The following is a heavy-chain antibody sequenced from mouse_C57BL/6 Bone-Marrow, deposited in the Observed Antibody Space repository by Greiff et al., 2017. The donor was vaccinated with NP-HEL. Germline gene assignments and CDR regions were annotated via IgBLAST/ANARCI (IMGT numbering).Heavy chain of an antibody. D-gene: IGHD2-1*01. Sequence: QVQLQQPGAELVKPGASVKMSCKASGYTFTSYWITWVKQRPGQGLEWIGDIYPGSGSTNYNEKFKSKATLTVDTSSSTAYMQLSSLTSEDSAVYYCARDYYGRSYFDYWGQGTTLTVSS. J-gene: IGHJ2*01. CDR1: GYTFTSYW. V-gene: IGHV1-55*01. CDR3: ARDYYGRSYFDY. CDR2: IYPGSGST.